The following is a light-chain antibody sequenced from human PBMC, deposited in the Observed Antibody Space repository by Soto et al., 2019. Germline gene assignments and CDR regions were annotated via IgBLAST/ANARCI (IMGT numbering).Light chain of an antibody. V-gene: IGLV2-14*01. CDR1: SSDVGGYNY. Sequence: QSALTQPASVSGSPGQSITISCTGTSSDVGGYNYVSWYQQHPGKAPKLMIYDVSNRPSGVSNHFSGSKSGNTASLTISGLQAEDEADYYCSSYTSSSTYVVFGGGTKLTLL. CDR3: SSYTSSSTYVV. CDR2: DVS. J-gene: IGLJ2*01.